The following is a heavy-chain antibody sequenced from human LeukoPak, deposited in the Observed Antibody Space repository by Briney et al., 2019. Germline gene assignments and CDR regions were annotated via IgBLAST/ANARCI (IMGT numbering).Heavy chain of an antibody. V-gene: IGHV3-74*01. CDR1: GFTFSSYW. D-gene: IGHD7-27*01. CDR2: INSDGSST. Sequence: GGSLRLSCAASGFTFSSYWMHWVRQAPGKGLVWVSRINSDGSSTSYADSVKGRFTISRDNAKNSLYLQMNILRAEDTAVYYCARGFLTGNYYFDYWGQGTLVTVSS. CDR3: ARGFLTGNYYFDY. J-gene: IGHJ4*02.